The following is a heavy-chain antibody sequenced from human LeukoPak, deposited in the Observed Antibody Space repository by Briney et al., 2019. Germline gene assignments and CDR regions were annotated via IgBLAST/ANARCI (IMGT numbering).Heavy chain of an antibody. V-gene: IGHV4-61*08. CDR1: GASVGSAGYY. Sequence: SETLSLTCTVSGASVGSAGYYWSWIRQPPGGGLEWIGYIYYISNTNYNPSLKSRVTMSVDPSKNQFSLKLNSVTAADTAVYYCARTQSQSGSYRYYFGYWGQGTLFTVSS. J-gene: IGHJ4*02. CDR3: ARTQSQSGSYRYYFGY. CDR2: IYYISNT. D-gene: IGHD1-26*01.